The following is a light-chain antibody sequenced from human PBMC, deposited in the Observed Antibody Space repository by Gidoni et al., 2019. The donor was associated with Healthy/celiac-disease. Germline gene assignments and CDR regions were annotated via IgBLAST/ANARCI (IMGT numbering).Light chain of an antibody. Sequence: DIQMTQSPSTLSASVGDRVTITCRASQSISSWLAWYQQKPGKAPKLLIYKASSLESVVPSRFSGSGSGTEFTLNSSSLQPDDFATYYCQQYNSYPITFGKGTRLEIK. CDR3: QQYNSYPIT. CDR1: QSISSW. CDR2: KAS. V-gene: IGKV1-5*03. J-gene: IGKJ5*01.